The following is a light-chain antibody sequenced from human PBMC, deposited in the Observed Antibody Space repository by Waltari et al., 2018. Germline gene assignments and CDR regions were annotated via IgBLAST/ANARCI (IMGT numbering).Light chain of an antibody. CDR1: QSIRSH. J-gene: IGKJ1*01. CDR2: AAS. V-gene: IGKV1-39*01. Sequence: DIQMTQSPSSLSASVGDRDTITCRASQSIRSHLNWYQLKPGKAPKLLIYAASSLQSGVPSRFGGSGSGTDFTLTISSLQPEDFATYYCQQSYSSPRTFGQGTRVEIK. CDR3: QQSYSSPRT.